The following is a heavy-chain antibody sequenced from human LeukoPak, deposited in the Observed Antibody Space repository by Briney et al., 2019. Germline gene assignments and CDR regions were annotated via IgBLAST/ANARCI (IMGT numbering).Heavy chain of an antibody. V-gene: IGHV1-46*01. CDR1: GYTFTSYY. CDR2: INPNRGST. D-gene: IGHD3-22*01. Sequence: ASVKVSCKASGYTFTSYYMYWVRQAPGQGLEWMGIINPNRGSTSYAQKFQGRVAMTRDMSTSTVYMELSSLRSEDTAVYYCATGGHVRVYDSSAYYGHYWGQGTLVTVSS. J-gene: IGHJ4*02. CDR3: ATGGHVRVYDSSAYYGHY.